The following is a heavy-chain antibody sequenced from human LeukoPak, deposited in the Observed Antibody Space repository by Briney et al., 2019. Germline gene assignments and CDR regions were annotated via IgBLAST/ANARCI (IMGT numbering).Heavy chain of an antibody. CDR2: IRYDGSNK. V-gene: IGHV3-30*02. J-gene: IGHJ3*02. D-gene: IGHD3-22*01. Sequence: GGSLRLSCAASGFTFSSYGMHWVRQAPGKGLEWVALIRYDGSNKYYADSVKGRFTISRDNSKNTLYLQMNSLRAEDTAVYYCAREYYYDSSAWGAFDIWGQGTMVTVSS. CDR1: GFTFSSYG. CDR3: AREYYYDSSAWGAFDI.